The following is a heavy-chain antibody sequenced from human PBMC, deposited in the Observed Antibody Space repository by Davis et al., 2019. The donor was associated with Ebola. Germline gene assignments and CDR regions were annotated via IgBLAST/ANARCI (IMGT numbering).Heavy chain of an antibody. J-gene: IGHJ4*02. CDR2: IYSGAGGSI. CDR1: GFTFSSYG. D-gene: IGHD6-13*01. Sequence: GGSLRLSCAASGFTFSSYGMHWVRQAPGKGLEWVSIIYSGAGGSIYYSDSVKGRFTISRDNAKNSLYLQVNSLRDEDTAVYYCAKFSRAGDSVWGQGTLVIVSS. V-gene: IGHV3-NL1*01. CDR3: AKFSRAGDSV.